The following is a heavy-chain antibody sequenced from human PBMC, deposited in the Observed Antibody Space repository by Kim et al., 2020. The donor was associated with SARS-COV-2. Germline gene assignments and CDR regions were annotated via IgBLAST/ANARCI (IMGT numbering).Heavy chain of an antibody. CDR2: MNPNSGNT. V-gene: IGHV1-8*01. D-gene: IGHD2-21*01. Sequence: ASVKVSCKASGYTFTSYDINWVRQATGQGLEWMGWMNPNSGNTGYAQKFQGRVTMTRNTSISTAYMELSSLRSEDTAVYYCARGHLKSNVVVVAHRPYYYDMDVWGKGTPVTVSS. CDR3: ARGHLKSNVVVVAHRPYYYDMDV. CDR1: GYTFTSYD. J-gene: IGHJ6*03.